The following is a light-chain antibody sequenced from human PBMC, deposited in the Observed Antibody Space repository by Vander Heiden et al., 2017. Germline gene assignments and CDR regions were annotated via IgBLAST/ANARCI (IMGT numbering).Light chain of an antibody. CDR2: AAS. V-gene: IGKV1-39*01. CDR3: HQSDSTPDT. Sequence: DIQMTQSPSSLSASVGDRVTITCRASQSISSYLNWYQQKPGKAPKLLIYAASSLQSGVPSRFSGSGSGTDFTLTISRLQPEDFASYFCHQSDSTPDTFGQGTRVEIK. J-gene: IGKJ1*01. CDR1: QSISSY.